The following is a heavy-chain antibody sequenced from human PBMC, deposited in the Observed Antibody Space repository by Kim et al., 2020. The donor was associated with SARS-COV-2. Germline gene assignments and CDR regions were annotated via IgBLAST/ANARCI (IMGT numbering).Heavy chain of an antibody. Sequence: SETLSLTCTVSAGSISGYFWNWIRQPPGKGLDWIGSIYDSGGTNYNPSLKSRVTISVDTSKNQFSLNLSSVTAADTAVYYCARGYGNYSRYFDYWVQGIL. D-gene: IGHD3-22*01. V-gene: IGHV4-59*01. CDR1: AGSISGYF. CDR3: ARGYGNYSRYFDY. J-gene: IGHJ4*02. CDR2: IYDSGGT.